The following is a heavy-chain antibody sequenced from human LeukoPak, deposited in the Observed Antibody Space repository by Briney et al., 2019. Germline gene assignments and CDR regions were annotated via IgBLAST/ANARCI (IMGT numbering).Heavy chain of an antibody. Sequence: LSLTCTVSGGSISRSSYHWGWIRQPPGKGLEWVSYISSSGDNTIHADSVKGRFTISRDNAKNSLYLQMNSLRDEDTAVYYCVGPTCLRGGYCSTNPWGQGTLVTVSS. CDR1: GGSISRSSYH. V-gene: IGHV3-11*03. CDR3: VGPTCLRGGYCSTNP. CDR2: ISSSGDNT. D-gene: IGHD2-2*01. J-gene: IGHJ5*02.